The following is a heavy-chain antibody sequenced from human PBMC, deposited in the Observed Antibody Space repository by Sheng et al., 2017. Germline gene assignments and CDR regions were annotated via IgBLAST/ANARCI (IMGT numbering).Heavy chain of an antibody. CDR1: GGTFSSYT. V-gene: IGHV1-69*02. CDR2: IIPILGIA. Sequence: QVQLVQSGAEVKKPGSSVKVSCKASGGTFSSYTISWVRQAPGQGLEWMGRIIPILGIANYAQKFQGRVTITADKSTSTAYMELSSLRSEDTAVYYCARGGAARQSYYYYYMDVWGKGTTVTVSS. CDR3: ARGGAARQSYYYYYMDV. J-gene: IGHJ6*03. D-gene: IGHD6-6*01.